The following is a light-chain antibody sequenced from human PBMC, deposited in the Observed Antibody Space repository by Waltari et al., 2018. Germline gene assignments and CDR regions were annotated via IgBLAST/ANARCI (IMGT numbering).Light chain of an antibody. J-gene: IGLJ3*02. CDR1: SGSIASNF. V-gene: IGLV6-57*04. Sequence: FMLTQPHSLSESPGKTITISCTRSSGSIASNFVQWYQQRPGSAPTTVIYEDHQRPSGVPDRFSGSFDRSSNSASLTISGLKTEDEAEYYCQSYDGSGSWVFGGGTKLTVL. CDR3: QSYDGSGSWV. CDR2: EDH.